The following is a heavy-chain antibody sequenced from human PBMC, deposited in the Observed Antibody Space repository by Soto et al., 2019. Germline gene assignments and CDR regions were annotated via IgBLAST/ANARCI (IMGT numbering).Heavy chain of an antibody. J-gene: IGHJ1*01. CDR2: ISAYNGNT. CDR1: GYTFTSYG. CDR3: ARDPCSGGSCYTAPEYLQH. V-gene: IGHV1-18*01. Sequence: QVQLVQSGAEVKKPGASVKVSCKASGYTFTSYGISWVRQAPGQGLEWMGWISAYNGNTNYAQKLQGRVTMTTDTSTSTAYIELRSLRSDDTAVYYCARDPCSGGSCYTAPEYLQHWGQGTLVTVSS. D-gene: IGHD2-15*01.